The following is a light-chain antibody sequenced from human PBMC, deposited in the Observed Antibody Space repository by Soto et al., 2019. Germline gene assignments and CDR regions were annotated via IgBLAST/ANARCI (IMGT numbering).Light chain of an antibody. CDR2: EVS. J-gene: IGLJ2*01. V-gene: IGLV2-8*01. Sequence: QSALTQPPSASGSPGQSVTISCTGTSIDVGGYNDVSWYHQHPGTAPKLMIYEVSKRPSGVPDRFSGSKSGNTASLTVSGLQAEDDADYSCSYDAGRNNLVFGAGTKLTVL. CDR1: SIDVGGYND. CDR3: SYDAGRNNLV.